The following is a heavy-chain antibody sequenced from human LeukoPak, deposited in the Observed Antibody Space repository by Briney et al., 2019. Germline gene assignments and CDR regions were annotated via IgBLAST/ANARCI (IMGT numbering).Heavy chain of an antibody. V-gene: IGHV4-34*01. D-gene: IGHD3-22*01. CDR1: GGSFSGYY. J-gene: IGHJ4*02. CDR2: INHSGST. Sequence: KPSETLSLTCAVYGGSFSGYYWGWIRQPPGKGLGWIGEINHSGSTNYNPSLKSRVTISVDTSKNQFSLKLSSVTAADTAVYYCARGRKSQYYYDSSGYFGYWGQGTLVTVSS. CDR3: ARGRKSQYYYDSSGYFGY.